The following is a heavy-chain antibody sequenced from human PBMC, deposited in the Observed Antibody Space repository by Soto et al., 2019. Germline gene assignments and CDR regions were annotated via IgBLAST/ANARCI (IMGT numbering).Heavy chain of an antibody. Sequence: EVQLVESGGGLVQPGESLGLSCAASGFTFSSYWMTWVRQAPGKGLEWVANIKQDGSEKNYADSVEGRFTISRDNAKNSLYLQMNSLRAEDTAVYPCARGGGGFDSWGQGTLVTVSS. D-gene: IGHD2-15*01. V-gene: IGHV3-7*01. CDR1: GFTFSSYW. J-gene: IGHJ4*02. CDR3: ARGGGGFDS. CDR2: IKQDGSEK.